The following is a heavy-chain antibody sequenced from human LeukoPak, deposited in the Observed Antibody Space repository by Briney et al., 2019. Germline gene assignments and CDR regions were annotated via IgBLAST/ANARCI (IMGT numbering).Heavy chain of an antibody. Sequence: GGSLRLSCAASGFTFSSYGMHWVRQAPGKGLEWVAVILSDGSKEFYTDSVKGRFTISRDNSKNTLYLQMNSLRAEDTAVYYCANLYYDSSGYYYVTSYYGMDVWGQGTTVTVSS. CDR1: GFTFSSYG. CDR2: ILSDGSKE. J-gene: IGHJ6*02. CDR3: ANLYYDSSGYYYVTSYYGMDV. V-gene: IGHV3-33*06. D-gene: IGHD3-22*01.